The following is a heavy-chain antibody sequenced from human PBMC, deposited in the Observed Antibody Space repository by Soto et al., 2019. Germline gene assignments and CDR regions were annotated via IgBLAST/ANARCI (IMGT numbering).Heavy chain of an antibody. CDR1: GFTFSSND. J-gene: IGHJ3*01. Sequence: EVQLVESGGCLIQPGGSLRLSCAASGFTFSSNDMNWVRQAPGKGLEWVSLIYSGGSTYYAASVKGRFTISRDNSKNTLLPRMSSLRAEDTAVYYCAARPLLRGAPWGQGTMVTVSS. V-gene: IGHV3-53*01. CDR3: AARPLLRGAP. D-gene: IGHD2-15*01. CDR2: IYSGGST.